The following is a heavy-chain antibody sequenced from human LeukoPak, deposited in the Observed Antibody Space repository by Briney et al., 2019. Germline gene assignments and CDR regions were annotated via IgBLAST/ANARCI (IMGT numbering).Heavy chain of an antibody. J-gene: IGHJ4*02. CDR1: GYTFTGYY. D-gene: IGHD1-14*01. Sequence: ASVKVSCKASGYTFTGYYMHWVRQAPGQGLEWMGWNNTNTGNPTYAQGFTGRFVFSLDTSVSTAYLQISSLKAEDTAVYYCARASPGEVTYFDYWGQGTLVTVSS. CDR2: NNTNTGNP. CDR3: ARASPGEVTYFDY. V-gene: IGHV7-4-1*02.